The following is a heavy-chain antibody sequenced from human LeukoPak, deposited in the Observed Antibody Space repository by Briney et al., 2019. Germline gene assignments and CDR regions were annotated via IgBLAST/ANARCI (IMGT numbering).Heavy chain of an antibody. Sequence: SGGSLRLSCAASGFTFSTYSMNWVRQAPGKGLEWLSYISSSSGTIYYADSVKGRFTISRDNVKNSLYLQMNSLRAEDTAVYYCPRSAINCGGDCPFDYWGQGTLVTVSS. CDR2: ISSSSGTI. CDR1: GFTFSTYS. V-gene: IGHV3-48*01. J-gene: IGHJ4*02. CDR3: PRSAINCGGDCPFDY. D-gene: IGHD2-21*02.